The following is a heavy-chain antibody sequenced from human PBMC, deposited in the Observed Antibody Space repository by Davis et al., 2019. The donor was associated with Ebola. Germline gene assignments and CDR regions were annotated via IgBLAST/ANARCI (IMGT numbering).Heavy chain of an antibody. Sequence: GSLRLSCAASGFTFSGYYWSWIRQPPGKGLEWIGEINHSGSTNYNPSLKSRVTISVDTSKNQFSLKLSSVTAADTAVYYCARGAYSYGPPDYWGQGTLVTVSS. CDR3: ARGAYSYGPPDY. CDR2: INHSGST. J-gene: IGHJ4*02. D-gene: IGHD5-18*01. V-gene: IGHV4-34*01. CDR1: GFTFSGYY.